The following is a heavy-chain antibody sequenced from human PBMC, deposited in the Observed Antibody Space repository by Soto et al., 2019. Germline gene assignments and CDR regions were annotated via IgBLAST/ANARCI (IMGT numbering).Heavy chain of an antibody. V-gene: IGHV4-34*01. Sequence: SETLSLTCAVYGGSFSGYYWSWIRQPPGKGLEWIGEINHSGSTNYNPSLKSRVTISVDTSKNQFSLKLSSVTAADTAVYYCARVKKGIAVADPTGAFDIWGQGTMVTVSS. CDR1: GGSFSGYY. D-gene: IGHD6-19*01. CDR2: INHSGST. J-gene: IGHJ3*02. CDR3: ARVKKGIAVADPTGAFDI.